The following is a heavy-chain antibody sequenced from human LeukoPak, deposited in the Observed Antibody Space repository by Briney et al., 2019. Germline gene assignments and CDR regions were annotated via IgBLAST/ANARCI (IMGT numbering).Heavy chain of an antibody. V-gene: IGHV4-34*01. J-gene: IGHJ3*02. CDR3: ARVYYDSSGYYFDAFDI. CDR1: GGSFSGYY. CDR2: INHSGST. Sequence: SETLSLTCAVYGGSFSGYYWSWIRQPPGKGPEWIGEINHSGSTNYNPSLKGRVTISVDTSKNQFSLKLSSVTAADTAVYYCARVYYDSSGYYFDAFDIWGQGTMVTVSS. D-gene: IGHD3-22*01.